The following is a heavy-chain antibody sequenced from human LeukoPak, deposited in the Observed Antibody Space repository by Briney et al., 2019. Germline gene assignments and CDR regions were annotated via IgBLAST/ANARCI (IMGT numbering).Heavy chain of an antibody. CDR2: IWYDGSNK. V-gene: IGHV3-33*01. J-gene: IGHJ4*02. Sequence: PGGSLRLSCAASGFTFSSYGMHWVRQAPGKGLEWVAVIWYDGSNKYYADSVKGRFTISRDNSKNTLYLQMNSLRDEDTAVYYCASITYDYWGQGTLVTVSS. D-gene: IGHD3-10*01. CDR3: ASITYDY. CDR1: GFTFSSYG.